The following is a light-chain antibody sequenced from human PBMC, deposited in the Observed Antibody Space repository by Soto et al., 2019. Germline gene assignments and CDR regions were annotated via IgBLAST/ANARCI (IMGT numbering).Light chain of an antibody. Sequence: QSVLTQPPSVSGTPGQRVAISCSGSTSNIGGSNAVYWYQHVPGTAPKLLIHHNSLRPSGVPDRFSGCKFGTSGSLAISGLQADDEADYYCASWDDSLRAVVFGGGTKLTVL. CDR1: TSNIGGSNA. V-gene: IGLV1-47*02. CDR2: HNS. J-gene: IGLJ2*01. CDR3: ASWDDSLRAVV.